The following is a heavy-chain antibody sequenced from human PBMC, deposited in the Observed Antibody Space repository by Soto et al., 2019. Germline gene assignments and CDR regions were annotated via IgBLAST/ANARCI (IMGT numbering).Heavy chain of an antibody. CDR1: GYTFTSYG. V-gene: IGHV1-18*01. CDR3: AREGSRFYDILTGPNWFDP. J-gene: IGHJ5*02. D-gene: IGHD3-9*01. CDR2: ISAYNGNT. Sequence: ASVKVSCKASGYTFTSYGISWVRQAPGQGLEWMGWISAYNGNTNYAQKLQGRVTMTTDTSTSTAYMELRSLRSDDTAVYYCAREGSRFYDILTGPNWFDPWGQGTLVTVSS.